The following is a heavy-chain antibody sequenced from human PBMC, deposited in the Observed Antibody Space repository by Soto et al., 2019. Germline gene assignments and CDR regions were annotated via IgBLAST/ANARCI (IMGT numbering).Heavy chain of an antibody. J-gene: IGHJ5*02. V-gene: IGHV3-11*01. CDR1: GFSFSDYY. CDR2: ISDRGNTI. CDR3: ARGGRGWTRGGWLGP. D-gene: IGHD1-26*01. Sequence: QVQLVQSGGGLVKPGGSLTLSCAASGFSFSDYYMIWVRQAPGKGLELLSYISDRGNTIYYADSVRARLTIFRDNAANAVYLQTPGLSDGDTAFYYCARGGRGWTRGGWLGPWGQGSLVTVAS.